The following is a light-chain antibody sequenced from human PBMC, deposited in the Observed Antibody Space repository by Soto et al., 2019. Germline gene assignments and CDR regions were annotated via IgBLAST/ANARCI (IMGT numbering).Light chain of an antibody. CDR1: SSNIGAGYH. J-gene: IGLJ3*02. CDR3: QSYDSSLSGWV. Sequence: QSVLTQPPSVSGAPGQRVTISCTGSSSNIGAGYHVHWYQQLPGTAPKLLIYGNNKRPSGVPDRFSGSKSGTSASLAITGLQAEDESDYYCQSYDSSLSGWVFGGGTKVTVL. V-gene: IGLV1-40*01. CDR2: GNN.